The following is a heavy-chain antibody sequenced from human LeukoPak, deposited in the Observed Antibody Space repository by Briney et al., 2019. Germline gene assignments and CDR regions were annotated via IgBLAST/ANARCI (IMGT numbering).Heavy chain of an antibody. D-gene: IGHD1-26*01. V-gene: IGHV4-39*07. CDR1: GVSITRSDNH. CDR2: MFYGGST. J-gene: IGHJ4*02. Sequence: SETLSLTCTVSGVSITRSDNHWGWVRQPPGKGLEWVGSMFYGGSTFHSPSLKSRVTISVDTSRNQFSLRLNSVTAADTAVYYCVRDRELHYWGRGILVTVSS. CDR3: VRDRELHY.